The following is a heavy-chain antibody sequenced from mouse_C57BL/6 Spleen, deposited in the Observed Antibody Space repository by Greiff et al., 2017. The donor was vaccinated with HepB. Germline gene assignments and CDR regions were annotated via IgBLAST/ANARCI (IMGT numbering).Heavy chain of an antibody. Sequence: VQLQESGAELVKPGASVKISCKASGYAFSSYWMNWVKQRPGKGLEWIGQIYPGDGDTNYNGKFKGKATLTADKSSSTAYMQLSSLTSEDSAVYFCARYDYSYAMDYWGQGTSVTVSS. V-gene: IGHV1-80*01. D-gene: IGHD2-4*01. CDR3: ARYDYSYAMDY. J-gene: IGHJ4*01. CDR2: IYPGDGDT. CDR1: GYAFSSYW.